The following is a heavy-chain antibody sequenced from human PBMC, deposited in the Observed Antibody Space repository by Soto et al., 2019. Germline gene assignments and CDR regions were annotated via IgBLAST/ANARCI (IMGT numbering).Heavy chain of an antibody. CDR3: AHRPGYYASSAPYR. D-gene: IGHD3-22*01. Sequence: QVTLKESGPTLVKPTQTLTLTCTFSGFSLTTDGMAVGWIRQPPGKALEWLALIYWNDDKRYSPSLRSRLTITRDTSKNQVVLTMTNMDPVDTATYYCAHRPGYYASSAPYRWGQGTLVTVSS. V-gene: IGHV2-5*01. CDR2: IYWNDDK. J-gene: IGHJ5*02. CDR1: GFSLTTDGMA.